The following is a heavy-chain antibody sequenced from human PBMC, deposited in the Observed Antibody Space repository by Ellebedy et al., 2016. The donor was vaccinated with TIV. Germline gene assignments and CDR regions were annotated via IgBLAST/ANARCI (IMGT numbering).Heavy chain of an antibody. V-gene: IGHV3-7*01. CDR1: RFSFSSYW. CDR3: ATDGSYGDFRSPAHAFEH. J-gene: IGHJ3*01. D-gene: IGHD4-17*01. Sequence: GGSLRLSCAASRFSFSSYWMSWVRQPPGKGLEWVANINQDGSDKYYVDSVEGRFTISRDNAKNSLYLQVNSLRAEDTAVYYCATDGSYGDFRSPAHAFEHWGQGTMVSVSS. CDR2: INQDGSDK.